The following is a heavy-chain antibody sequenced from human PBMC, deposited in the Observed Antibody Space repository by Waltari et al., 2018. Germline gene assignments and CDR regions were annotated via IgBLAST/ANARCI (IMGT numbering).Heavy chain of an antibody. V-gene: IGHV4-34*01. CDR3: ARGAPRIAVAGSLDY. CDR1: GGSFSGYY. CDR2: INHSGST. J-gene: IGHJ4*02. Sequence: QVQLQQWGAGLLKPSETLSLTCAVYGGSFSGYYWSWIRQPPGKGLEWIGEINHSGSTNYNPSLKSRGTISVDPSKNQFSLKLSSVTAADTAVYYCARGAPRIAVAGSLDYWGQGTLVTVSS. D-gene: IGHD6-19*01.